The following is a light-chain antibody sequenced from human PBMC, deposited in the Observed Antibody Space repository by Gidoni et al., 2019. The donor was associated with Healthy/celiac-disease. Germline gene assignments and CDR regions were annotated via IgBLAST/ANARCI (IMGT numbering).Light chain of an antibody. V-gene: IGKV1-39*01. CDR1: QSISSY. CDR3: QQSYSTPRT. Sequence: DIQMTQSPSSLSASVGDRVTITCRARQSISSYLNWSQQKPGNAPKLLIYAASSLQSGVPSRFSGSGSGTDFTLTISSLQPEDFATYYCQQSYSTPRTFGPGTKLEIK. CDR2: AAS. J-gene: IGKJ2*01.